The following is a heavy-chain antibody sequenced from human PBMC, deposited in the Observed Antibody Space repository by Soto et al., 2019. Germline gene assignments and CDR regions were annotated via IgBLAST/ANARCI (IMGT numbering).Heavy chain of an antibody. CDR3: AKDRRKWGDSPFEK. Sequence: QVQLVESGGGVVQPGRSLRLSCAASGFTFSKFGMHWLRQAPGRGLEWVAGISNDGSDEYYVDSVKGRFNISSDNSKITLSLQMNSLRFEDTAVYFCAKDRRKWGDSPFEKWGQGTLVTVSS. D-gene: IGHD2-21*02. J-gene: IGHJ4*02. CDR1: GFTFSKFG. CDR2: ISNDGSDE. V-gene: IGHV3-30*18.